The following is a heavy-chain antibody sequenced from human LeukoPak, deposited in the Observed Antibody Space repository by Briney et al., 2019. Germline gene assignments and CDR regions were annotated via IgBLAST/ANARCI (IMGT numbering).Heavy chain of an antibody. V-gene: IGHV3-15*04. D-gene: IGHD4-17*01. CDR3: TTLDGDYAPDY. Sequence: PGGSLRLSCAGSGFTFSNAWMSWVRQAPGKGLEWVGRMESISDGGSTDYAAPVKGRFTISRDDSKNTLFLQINSLKTEDTAVYYCTTLDGDYAPDYWGQGTLVTVSS. CDR1: GFTFSNAW. CDR2: MESISDGGST. J-gene: IGHJ4*02.